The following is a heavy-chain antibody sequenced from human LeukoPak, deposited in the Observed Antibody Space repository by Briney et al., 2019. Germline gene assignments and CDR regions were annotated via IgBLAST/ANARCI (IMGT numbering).Heavy chain of an antibody. D-gene: IGHD2-2*03. CDR2: ISGSGGST. J-gene: IGHJ6*02. CDR3: AKDGYCSSTSCYYYYCMDV. V-gene: IGHV3-23*01. CDR1: GFTFSSYA. Sequence: PGGSLRLSCAASGFTFSSYAMSWVRRAPGKGLEWVSAISGSGGSTYYADSVKGRFTISRDNSKNTLYLQMNSLRAEDTAVYYCAKDGYCSSTSCYYYYCMDVWGQGTTVTVYS.